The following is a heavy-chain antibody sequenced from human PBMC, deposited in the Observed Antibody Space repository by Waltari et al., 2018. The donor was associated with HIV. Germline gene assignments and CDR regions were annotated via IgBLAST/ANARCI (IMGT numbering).Heavy chain of an antibody. D-gene: IGHD3-10*01. CDR1: GYSFTRYA. J-gene: IGHJ4*02. Sequence: QVQLVQSGAEVKKPGASVKVSCKASGYSFTRYAMHWVRQAPGQGLGWMGGINAGNGNTKYSQKFQGRVTITRDTSASTAYMELSSLRSEDTAVYYCARDLLDSGGRWGQGTLVTVSS. CDR2: INAGNGNT. V-gene: IGHV1-3*01. CDR3: ARDLLDSGGR.